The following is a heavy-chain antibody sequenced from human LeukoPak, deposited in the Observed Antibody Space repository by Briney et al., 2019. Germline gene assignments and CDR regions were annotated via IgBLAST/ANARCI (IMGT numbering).Heavy chain of an antibody. V-gene: IGHV3-23*01. CDR1: GFAFSTYG. CDR2: ISTSGHNT. J-gene: IGHJ4*02. D-gene: IGHD2/OR15-2a*01. Sequence: GGSLSLSCAASGFAFSTYGMGWVRQAPGKGPEWVAAISTSGHNTYYPDSVKGRFTISRDNSKYTLYLQMNTLSAEDTAVYYCVKGHTGYYFTIDYWARELWSPSPQ. CDR3: VKGHTGYYFTIDY.